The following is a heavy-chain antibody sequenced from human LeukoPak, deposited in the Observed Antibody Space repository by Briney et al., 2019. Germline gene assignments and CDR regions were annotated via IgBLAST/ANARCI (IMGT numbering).Heavy chain of an antibody. CDR3: AKDLEYSSSSGFDY. CDR1: GFTFDDYA. D-gene: IGHD6-6*01. J-gene: IGHJ4*02. CDR2: ISWNSGSI. V-gene: IGHV3-9*03. Sequence: GRSLRLSCAASGFTFDDYAMHWVRQAPGKGLEWVPGISWNSGSIGYADSVKGRFTISRDNAKNSLYLQMNSLRAEDMALYYCAKDLEYSSSSGFDYWGQGTLVTVSS.